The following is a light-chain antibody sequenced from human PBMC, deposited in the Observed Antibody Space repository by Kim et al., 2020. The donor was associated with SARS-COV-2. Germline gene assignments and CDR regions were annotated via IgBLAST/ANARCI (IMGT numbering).Light chain of an antibody. V-gene: IGKV3-11*01. Sequence: LCLRERATLAVSARQSLDTSLGWEQLKPGQAPSLIILDVSRRVTGTPARFSGTGSVTVFTLTISSLEPEDVALYYCHHRSLWTLTFGGGTKV. CDR1: QSLDTS. J-gene: IGKJ4*01. CDR2: DVS. CDR3: HHRSLWTLT.